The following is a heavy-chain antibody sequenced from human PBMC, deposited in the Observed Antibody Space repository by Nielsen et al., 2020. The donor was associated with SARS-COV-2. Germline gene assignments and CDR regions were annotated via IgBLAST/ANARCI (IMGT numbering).Heavy chain of an antibody. D-gene: IGHD2-15*01. CDR3: ARDFTRRWGCSGGSCYSRNAFDI. J-gene: IGHJ3*02. V-gene: IGHV3-33*01. CDR2: IWYDGSNK. Sequence: GESLKISCAASGFTFSSYGMHWVRQAPGKGLEWVAVIWYDGSNKYYADSVKGRFTISRDNSKNTLYLQMNSLRAEDTAVYYCARDFTRRWGCSGGSCYSRNAFDIWGQGTMVTVSS. CDR1: GFTFSSYG.